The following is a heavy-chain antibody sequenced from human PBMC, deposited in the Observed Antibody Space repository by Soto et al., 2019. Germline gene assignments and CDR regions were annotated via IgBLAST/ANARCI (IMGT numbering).Heavy chain of an antibody. J-gene: IGHJ4*02. CDR3: ARGTAIAALTFDY. CDR1: GGSISSYY. D-gene: IGHD6-13*01. Sequence: SETLSLTCTVSGGSISSYYWSWIRQPPGKGLEWIGYIYYSGSTNYNPSLKSRVTISVDTSKNQFSLKLSSVTAADTAVYYCARGTAIAALTFDYWGQGTLVTVSS. V-gene: IGHV4-59*01. CDR2: IYYSGST.